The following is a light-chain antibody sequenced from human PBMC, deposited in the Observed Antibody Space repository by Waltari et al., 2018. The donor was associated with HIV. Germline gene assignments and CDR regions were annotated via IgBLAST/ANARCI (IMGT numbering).Light chain of an antibody. CDR3: STHTADHTLA. CDR2: EVT. CDR1: ASDFGPYKY. J-gene: IGLJ3*02. V-gene: IGLV2-14*03. Sequence: QSTLTQPASVSGSPGQSVTISCIGTASDFGPYKYVSRYQQHPGNVPQVIIYEVTSRPSGVSHRFSASKSGNTASLTISRLQPEDEAVYFCSTHTADHTLAFGGGTHLTVL.